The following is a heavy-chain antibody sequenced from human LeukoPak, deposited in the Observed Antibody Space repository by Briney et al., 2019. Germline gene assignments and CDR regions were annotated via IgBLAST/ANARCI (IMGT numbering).Heavy chain of an antibody. Sequence: SETLSLTCTVSGGSISSYYWSWIRQPPGKGLERIGHIYYSGSTNYNPSLKSRVTISVDTSKNQFSLKLSSVTAADTAVYYCARDRRCSSGYLWYFDLWGRGTLVTVSS. CDR1: GGSISSYY. CDR3: ARDRRCSSGYLWYFDL. V-gene: IGHV4-59*01. J-gene: IGHJ2*01. D-gene: IGHD3-22*01. CDR2: IYYSGST.